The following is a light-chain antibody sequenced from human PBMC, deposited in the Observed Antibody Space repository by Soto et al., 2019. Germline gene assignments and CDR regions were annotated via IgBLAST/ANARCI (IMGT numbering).Light chain of an antibody. CDR3: SSYTRSDTVI. Sequence: QSVLTQPASVSGSPGQSITISCTGTSSDVGSYNYVSWYQHHPGKAPKLMISDVSNRPSGVSNRFSGSKSGNTASLTISGLQTEDEANYYCSSYTRSDTVIFGGGTKVTVL. J-gene: IGLJ2*01. V-gene: IGLV2-14*03. CDR1: SSDVGSYNY. CDR2: DVS.